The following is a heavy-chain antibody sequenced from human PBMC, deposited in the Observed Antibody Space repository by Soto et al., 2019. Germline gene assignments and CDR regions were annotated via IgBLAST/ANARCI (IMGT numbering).Heavy chain of an antibody. J-gene: IGHJ6*02. Sequence: TLSLTCSVSGGTISSYYWSWIRQPPGKGLEWIGYIYSRGTTSYNPSLKSRATILVDTSKNQFSLRLTSVTATDTAVYYCATGRISRGLDVWGQGTTVTVSS. CDR1: GGTISSYY. CDR2: IYSRGTT. V-gene: IGHV4-59*12. CDR3: ATGRISRGLDV.